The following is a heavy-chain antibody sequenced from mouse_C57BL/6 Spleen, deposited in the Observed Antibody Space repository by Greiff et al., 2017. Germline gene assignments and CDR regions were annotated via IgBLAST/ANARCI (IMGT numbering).Heavy chain of an antibody. Sequence: DVHLVESGGGLVKPGGSLKLSCAASGFTFSDYGMHWVRQAPEKGLEWVAYISSGSSTIYYADTVKGRFTISRDNAKNTLFLQMTSLRSEDTAMYYCARTTQATDYFDYWGQGTTLTVSS. CDR2: ISSGSSTI. D-gene: IGHD3-2*02. CDR3: ARTTQATDYFDY. J-gene: IGHJ2*01. V-gene: IGHV5-17*01. CDR1: GFTFSDYG.